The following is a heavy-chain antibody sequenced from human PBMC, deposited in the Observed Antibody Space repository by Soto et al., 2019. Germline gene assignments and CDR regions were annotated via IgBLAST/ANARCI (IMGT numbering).Heavy chain of an antibody. CDR3: AKDLVAAAAS. CDR1: GFTFSNYA. J-gene: IGHJ5*02. D-gene: IGHD6-13*01. V-gene: IGHV3-23*01. CDR2: ISESGGST. Sequence: PWGSLRVSWVGAGFTFSNYAISWVRQAPGKGLQWISGISESGGSTHYADSVRGRFAISRDNSKNTVYLQMKSLRAEDTAIYYCAKDLVAAAASWGQGTLVTVSS.